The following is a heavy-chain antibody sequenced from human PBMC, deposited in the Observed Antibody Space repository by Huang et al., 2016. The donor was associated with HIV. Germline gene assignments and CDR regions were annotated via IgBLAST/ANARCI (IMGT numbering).Heavy chain of an antibody. D-gene: IGHD6-13*01. J-gene: IGHJ4*02. CDR2: INYSENT. Sequence: QVQLQQWGAGLLKPSETPSLTCAVYGESFSGYYWNWIRQPPGKGLEWIGEINYSENTNYNPSLKSRVIISLDKSKNQFSLKLVSVTAADTAVYYCARGRVAAAGTLEFWGQGTLVTVSS. CDR1: GESFSGYY. CDR3: ARGRVAAAGTLEF. V-gene: IGHV4-34*01.